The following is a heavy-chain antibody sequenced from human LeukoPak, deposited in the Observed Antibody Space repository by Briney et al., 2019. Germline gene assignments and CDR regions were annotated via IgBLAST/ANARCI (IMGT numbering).Heavy chain of an antibody. D-gene: IGHD6-13*01. CDR1: GYTLTELS. Sequence: ASVNVSCKVSGYTLTELSMHWVRQAPGKGLEWMGGFDPEDGETIYAQKFQGRVTMTEDTSTDTAYMELSSLRSEDTAVYYCATAKGIAAAGILYYYYYGMDVWGQGTTVTVSS. CDR2: FDPEDGET. J-gene: IGHJ6*02. V-gene: IGHV1-24*01. CDR3: ATAKGIAAAGILYYYYYGMDV.